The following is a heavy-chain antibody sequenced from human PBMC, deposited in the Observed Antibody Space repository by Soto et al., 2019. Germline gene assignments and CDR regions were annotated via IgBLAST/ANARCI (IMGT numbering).Heavy chain of an antibody. CDR3: AKNWNWGSLVH. CDR1: GGSISSYY. CDR2: IYYSGST. J-gene: IGHJ4*02. D-gene: IGHD7-27*01. V-gene: IGHV4-59*08. Sequence: PSETLSLTCTVSGGSISSYYGSWIRQPPGKGLEWIGYIYYSGSTNYNPSLKSRVTISVDTSKNQFSLKLSSVTAADTAVYYCAKNWNWGSLVHWGQGTLVTVSS.